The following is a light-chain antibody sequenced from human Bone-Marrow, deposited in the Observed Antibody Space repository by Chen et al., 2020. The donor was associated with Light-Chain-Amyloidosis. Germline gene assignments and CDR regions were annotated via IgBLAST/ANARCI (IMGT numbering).Light chain of an antibody. J-gene: IGKJ2*02. CDR2: WAS. CDR3: QQYYDTPCT. Sequence: DIVMTQSPDSLAVSLGARATINCQSSQSILYSSNNMNYLAWYQQKPGQPPKLLIYWASTRYSGVPDRFSGSRSGLDITLTISSLQADDVARDCCQQYYDTPCTFGQGAALEIQ. V-gene: IGKV4-1*01. CDR1: QSILYSSNNMNY.